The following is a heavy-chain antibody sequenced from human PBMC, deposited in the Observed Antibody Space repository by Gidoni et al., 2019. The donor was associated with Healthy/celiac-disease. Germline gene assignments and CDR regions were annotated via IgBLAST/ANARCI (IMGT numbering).Heavy chain of an antibody. Sequence: QVQLVQSGAEVQKPGSSVKVSCKASGGTFSSYAISWVRQAPGQGLEWMGRIIPSLGIANYAQKFQGRVTITADKSTSTAYMELSSLRSEDTAVYDCARDSPLYYDFWSGFDPWGQGTLVTVSS. CDR3: ARDSPLYYDFWSGFDP. D-gene: IGHD3-3*01. CDR2: IIPSLGIA. CDR1: GGTFSSYA. J-gene: IGHJ5*02. V-gene: IGHV1-69*04.